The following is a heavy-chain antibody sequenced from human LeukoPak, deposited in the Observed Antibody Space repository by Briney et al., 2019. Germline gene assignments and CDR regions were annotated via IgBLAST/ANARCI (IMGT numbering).Heavy chain of an antibody. CDR1: GYSFTSYW. V-gene: IGHV5-51*01. CDR2: IYPGDSDT. Sequence: GESLKISCKGSGYSFTSYWIGWVRPMPGKGVEWMGIIYPGDSDTRYSPSFQGHVTISADKSNSTAYLQWSSLKASDTAMYYCARLAADAFDYWGQGTLVTVSS. CDR3: ARLAADAFDY. D-gene: IGHD6-25*01. J-gene: IGHJ4*02.